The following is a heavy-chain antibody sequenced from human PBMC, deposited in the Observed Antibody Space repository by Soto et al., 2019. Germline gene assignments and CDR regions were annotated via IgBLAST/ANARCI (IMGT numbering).Heavy chain of an antibody. Sequence: WGSLGLSCAASGFTFSSYAMGWVRQAPGKGLEWVSAISGSGGSTYYADSVKGRFTISRDNSKNTLYLQMNSLRAEDTAVYYCAKSSLSGWYGNNWFDPWGQGTMVTVSS. CDR3: AKSSLSGWYGNNWFDP. J-gene: IGHJ5*02. V-gene: IGHV3-23*01. CDR1: GFTFSSYA. CDR2: ISGSGGST. D-gene: IGHD6-19*01.